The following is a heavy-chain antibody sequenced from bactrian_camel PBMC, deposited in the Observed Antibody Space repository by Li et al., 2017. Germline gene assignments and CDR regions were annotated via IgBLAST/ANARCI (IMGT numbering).Heavy chain of an antibody. V-gene: IGHV3S1*01. CDR2: IAAATGRT. J-gene: IGHJ4*01. Sequence: VQLVESGGGLVQPGGSLRLSCAALEFTFSIFRMYWVRQAPGKGLEWVSTIAAATGRTYYADSVKGRFTIARDDAKDTVYLQMNSLKSEDTALYYCATQGFWGTNEYLYWGQGTQVTVS. CDR1: EFTFSIFR. D-gene: IGHD4*01. CDR3: ATQGFWGTNEYLY.